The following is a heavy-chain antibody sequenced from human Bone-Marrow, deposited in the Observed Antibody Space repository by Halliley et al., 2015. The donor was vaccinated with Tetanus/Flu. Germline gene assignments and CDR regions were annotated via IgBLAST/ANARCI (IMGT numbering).Heavy chain of an antibody. J-gene: IGHJ4*02. CDR3: AKYGALDISGAPFDY. D-gene: IGHD6-19*01. Sequence: SRMSGSCGSTYYADPVKGRFTISRENSKNTLYLQMNSRRAEYTAVYYCAKYGALDISGAPFDYWGQGTLVPVSS. V-gene: IGHV3-23*01. CDR2: MSGSCGST.